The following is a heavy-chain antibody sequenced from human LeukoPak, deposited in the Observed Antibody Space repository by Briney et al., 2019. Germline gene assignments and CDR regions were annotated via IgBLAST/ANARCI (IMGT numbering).Heavy chain of an antibody. CDR2: IYYSGST. J-gene: IGHJ4*02. V-gene: IGHV4-59*08. CDR1: GGSLSSYY. Sequence: SETLSLTCTVCGGSLSSYYWSWLRQPPAKGLAGIGYIYYSGSTNYIPSLTSRVTISVDTSKNQFSLKLCSVTAADTVVYCWARHVDGSGSPVCDYWGQGTLVTVSS. CDR3: ARHVDGSGSPVCDY. D-gene: IGHD3-10*01.